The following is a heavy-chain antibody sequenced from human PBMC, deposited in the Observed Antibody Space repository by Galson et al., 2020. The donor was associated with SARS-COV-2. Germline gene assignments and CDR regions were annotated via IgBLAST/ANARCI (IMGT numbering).Heavy chain of an antibody. J-gene: IGHJ3*02. V-gene: IGHV3-48*03. CDR3: ASPYLAAASFFGAFDI. D-gene: IGHD6-13*01. Sequence: GGSLRLSCAGSGFSFSDYEMNWVRHGPGKGLDWVSYISSSGTNIYYADSVKGRFTISRDNAKNSLYLQMTSLRAEDTAIYYCASPYLAAASFFGAFDIWGPGTMVTVSS. CDR1: GFSFSDYE. CDR2: ISSSGTNI.